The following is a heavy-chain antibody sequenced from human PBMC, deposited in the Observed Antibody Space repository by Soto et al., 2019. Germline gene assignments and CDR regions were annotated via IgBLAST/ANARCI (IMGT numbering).Heavy chain of an antibody. CDR2: IIPIFGTA. D-gene: IGHD2-8*01. V-gene: IGHV1-69*13. J-gene: IGHJ4*02. Sequence: GASVKVSCKASGGTFSSYAISWVRQAPGQGLEWMGGIIPIFGTANYVQKFQGRVTITADESTSTAYMELNSLRSEDTALYYCAKDSVQKATFDYWGQGTLVTVSS. CDR1: GGTFSSYA. CDR3: AKDSVQKATFDY.